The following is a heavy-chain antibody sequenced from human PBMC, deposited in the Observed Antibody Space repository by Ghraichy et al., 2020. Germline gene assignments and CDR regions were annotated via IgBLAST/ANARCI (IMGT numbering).Heavy chain of an antibody. CDR1: GYSFTNYW. D-gene: IGHD2-2*01. CDR3: ARHVPAATQYYHYYYYMDV. CDR2: IYPGDSDT. J-gene: IGHJ6*03. V-gene: IGHV5-51*01. Sequence: GESLNIPCKGSGYSFTNYWIGWVRQVPGKGLEWMGIIYPGDSDTRYSPSFQGQVTFSVDKSISTAYLQWSSLKASDTAIYYCARHVPAATQYYHYYYYMDVWGKGTTVTVSS.